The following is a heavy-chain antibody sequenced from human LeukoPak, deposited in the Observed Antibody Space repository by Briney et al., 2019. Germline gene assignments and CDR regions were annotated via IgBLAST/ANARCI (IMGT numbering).Heavy chain of an antibody. CDR3: ARLRLFPDYFDY. CDR1: GRSISSYY. V-gene: IGHV4-59*01. Sequence: SETLSLTCTVSGRSISSYYWSWIRQPPGKGLEWIGYISYSGSTKYIPSLKSRVTISVDTSKNQFSLKLSSVTAADTAVYYCARLRLFPDYFDYWGQGTLVTVSS. D-gene: IGHD3-10*02. J-gene: IGHJ4*02. CDR2: ISYSGST.